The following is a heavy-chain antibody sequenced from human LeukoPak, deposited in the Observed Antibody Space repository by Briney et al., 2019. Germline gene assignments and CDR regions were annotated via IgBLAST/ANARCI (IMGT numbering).Heavy chain of an antibody. CDR2: IIPIFGTA. CDR1: GGTFSSYA. D-gene: IGHD3-3*01. J-gene: IGHJ4*02. V-gene: IGHV1-69*01. Sequence: ASVKVSCKAYGGTFSSYAISWVRQAPGQGLEWMGGIIPIFGTANYAQKFQGRVTISADESTSTAYMELSSLRSEDTAVYYCAGITIFGVVMKKYYFDYWGQGTLVTVSS. CDR3: AGITIFGVVMKKYYFDY.